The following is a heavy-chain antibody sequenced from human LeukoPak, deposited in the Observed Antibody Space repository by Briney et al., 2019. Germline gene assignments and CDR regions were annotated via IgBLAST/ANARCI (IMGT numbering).Heavy chain of an antibody. CDR1: GFTFGDYA. V-gene: IGHV3-49*04. CDR2: IRSNAYGGTT. Sequence: PGGSLRLSCTASGFTFGDYAMSWVRQAPGKGLEWVGIIRSNAYGGTTEYAASGKGRFTISRDDSKSIAYLQMNSLKTEDTAVYYCTGRFLEWLLYSDYWGQGTLVTVSS. D-gene: IGHD3-3*01. CDR3: TGRFLEWLLYSDY. J-gene: IGHJ4*02.